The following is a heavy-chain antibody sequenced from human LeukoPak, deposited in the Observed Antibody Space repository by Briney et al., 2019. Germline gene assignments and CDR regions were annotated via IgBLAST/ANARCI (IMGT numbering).Heavy chain of an antibody. V-gene: IGHV3-21*01. CDR1: GFTFSSYS. CDR3: ARDGPVIATDY. CDR2: ISSSSSYI. Sequence: GGSLRLSCAASGFTFSSYSMNWVRQAPGKGLEWVSSISSSSSYIYYADSVKGRFTISRDNAKNSLYLQMNSLRAGDTAVYYCARDGPVIATDYWGQGTLVTVSS. D-gene: IGHD2-21*01. J-gene: IGHJ4*02.